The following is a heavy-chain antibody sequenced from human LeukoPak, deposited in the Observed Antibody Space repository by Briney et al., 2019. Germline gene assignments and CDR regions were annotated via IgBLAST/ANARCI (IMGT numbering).Heavy chain of an antibody. V-gene: IGHV3-11*01. Sequence: GGSLRLSCAASGFTFSDYYMSWIRQAPGKGLEWVSYISSSGSTIYYADSVKGRFTISRDNAKNSLYLQMNSLRAEDTAVYYCARAPYDSSAHRYWYFDLWGRGTLVTVSS. CDR3: ARAPYDSSAHRYWYFDL. D-gene: IGHD3-22*01. CDR1: GFTFSDYY. CDR2: ISSSGSTI. J-gene: IGHJ2*01.